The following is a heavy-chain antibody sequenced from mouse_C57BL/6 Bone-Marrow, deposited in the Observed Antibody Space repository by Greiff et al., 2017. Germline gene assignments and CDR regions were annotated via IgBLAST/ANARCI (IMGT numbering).Heavy chain of an antibody. CDR3: ARFIYYVYYFDY. V-gene: IGHV1-82*01. J-gene: IGHJ2*01. CDR1: GYAFRSSW. D-gene: IGHD2-1*01. Sequence: QVQLQQSGPELVKPGASVKISCKASGYAFRSSWMNWVKQRPGKGLEWIGRIYPGDGDTNYNGKFKGKATMTADKSSSTAYMQLSSLTSEDSAVYFCARFIYYVYYFDYWGQGTTLTVSS. CDR2: IYPGDGDT.